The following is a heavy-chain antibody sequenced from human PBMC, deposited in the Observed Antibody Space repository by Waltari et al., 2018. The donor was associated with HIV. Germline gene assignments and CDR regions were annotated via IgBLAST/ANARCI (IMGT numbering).Heavy chain of an antibody. CDR1: GGSISSSSYY. J-gene: IGHJ4*02. Sequence: QLQLQESGPGLVKPSETLSLTCTVSGGSISSSSYYWGWFRQPPGKGLEWIGSIYYSGSTYYNPSLKSRVTISVDTSKNQFSLKLSSVTAADTAYYCARLMGRVTMIERGLDYWGQGTLVTVSS. CDR3: ARLMGRVTMIERGLDY. D-gene: IGHD3-22*01. CDR2: IYYSGST. V-gene: IGHV4-39*01.